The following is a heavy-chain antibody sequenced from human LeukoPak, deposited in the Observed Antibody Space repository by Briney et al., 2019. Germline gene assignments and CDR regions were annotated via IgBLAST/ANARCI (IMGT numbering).Heavy chain of an antibody. D-gene: IGHD3-10*01. J-gene: IGHJ4*02. CDR1: GFTFSTFW. CDR2: IKQDGSEQ. Sequence: GGSLRLSCTASGFTFSTFWMTWVRQAPGKGLEWVANIKQDGSEQYYVDSVKGRFTISRDNAKNSLSLLMNSLRAEDTALYYCARGRGTYGLYYFDYWGQGSLVTVSS. CDR3: ARGRGTYGLYYFDY. V-gene: IGHV3-7*04.